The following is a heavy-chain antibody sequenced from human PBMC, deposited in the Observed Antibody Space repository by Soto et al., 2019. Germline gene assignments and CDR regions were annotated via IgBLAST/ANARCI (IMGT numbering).Heavy chain of an antibody. Sequence: QIQLVQSGAEVKKPGASVKVSCKASGYNFFDYGVSWVRQAPGQGLEWMGWVSPKSGNTDYARKVQGRVTMTTDISTSTSYMELRGLISDDTGVYYCARGRTVSSIGLILVWGQGILVSVS. V-gene: IGHV1-18*01. J-gene: IGHJ1*01. D-gene: IGHD1-1*01. CDR1: GYNFFDYG. CDR2: VSPKSGNT. CDR3: ARGRTVSSIGLILV.